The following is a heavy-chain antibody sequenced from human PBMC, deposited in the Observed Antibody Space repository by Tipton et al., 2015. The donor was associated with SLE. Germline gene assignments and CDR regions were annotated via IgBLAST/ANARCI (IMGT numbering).Heavy chain of an antibody. CDR2: INHSGSNT. CDR3: ARERSVVGAPGDAFDI. V-gene: IGHV4-34*01. Sequence: GLVKPSETLSLTCAVYGESFNGHYWTWIRQPPGKGLEWIGEINHSGSNTNYNPSLKSRVTISVDTSKNQFSLKLSSVTAADTAVYYCARERSVVGAPGDAFDIWGQGTMVTVSS. CDR1: GESFNGHY. D-gene: IGHD1-26*01. J-gene: IGHJ3*02.